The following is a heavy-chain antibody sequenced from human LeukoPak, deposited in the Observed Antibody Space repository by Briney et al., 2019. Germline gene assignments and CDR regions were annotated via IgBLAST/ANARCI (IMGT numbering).Heavy chain of an antibody. D-gene: IGHD2-15*01. J-gene: IGHJ4*02. CDR1: GFTFSSYA. CDR3: AKDEAVVVATYYFDY. Sequence: GGSLRLSCAASGFTFSSYAMSWVRQAPGKGLEWVAFIRYDGSNKYYADSVKGRFTISRDNSKNTLYLQMNSLRAEDTAVYYCAKDEAVVVATYYFDYWGQGTLVTVSS. V-gene: IGHV3-30*02. CDR2: IRYDGSNK.